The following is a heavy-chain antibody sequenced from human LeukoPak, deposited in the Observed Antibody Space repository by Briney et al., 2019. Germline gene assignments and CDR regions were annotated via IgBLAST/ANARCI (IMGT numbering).Heavy chain of an antibody. D-gene: IGHD3-22*01. V-gene: IGHV3-11*01. Sequence: AGGSLRLSCEASGFIFSDYYMNWIRQAPGKGLEWVSYIGSDGTIIYADSVKGRFTISRDNAKNSLYLQMNSLRAEDTAVYYCATWYYYDSSDYYLADYWGQGTLVTVSS. CDR2: IGSDGTII. CDR3: ATWYYYDSSDYYLADY. J-gene: IGHJ4*02. CDR1: GFIFSDYY.